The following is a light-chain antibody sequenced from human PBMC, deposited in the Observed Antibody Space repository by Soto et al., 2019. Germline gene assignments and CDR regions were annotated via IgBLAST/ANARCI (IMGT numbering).Light chain of an antibody. CDR1: QSISSY. V-gene: IGKV1-39*01. CDR3: QQSYSTPRNT. CDR2: AAS. Sequence: DIQMTQSPSSLSASVGDRVTITCRASQSISSYLNWYQQKPGKAPKLLIYAASSLQSGVPSRFSGSGSGTDFTLTISSLQPEDFATYYCQQSYSTPRNTFGGGTKVDIK. J-gene: IGKJ4*01.